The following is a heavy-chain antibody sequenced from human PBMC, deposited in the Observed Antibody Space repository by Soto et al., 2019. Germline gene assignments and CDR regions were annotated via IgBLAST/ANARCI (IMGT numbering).Heavy chain of an antibody. CDR3: ASPRYCSGGSCFDY. D-gene: IGHD2-15*01. CDR1: GGSFSGYY. V-gene: IGHV4-34*01. J-gene: IGHJ4*02. Sequence: QVQLQQWGAGLLKPSETLSLTCAVYGGSFSGYYWSWIRQPPGKGLEWIGEINHSGSTNYNPSLKSRVTISVDTSKTQFSLKLSSVTAADTAVYYCASPRYCSGGSCFDYWGQGTLVTVSS. CDR2: INHSGST.